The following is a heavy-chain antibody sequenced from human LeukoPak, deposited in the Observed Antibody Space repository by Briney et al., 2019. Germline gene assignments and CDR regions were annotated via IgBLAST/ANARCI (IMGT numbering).Heavy chain of an antibody. J-gene: IGHJ4*02. V-gene: IGHV1-2*02. CDR1: GYTLTVYY. D-gene: IGHD3-3*01. Sequence: ASVKVSCKASGYTLTVYYMHWVRQAPGQGLEWMGWINPNSGGRNYAQKFQGRVTMTRDTSISTAYMELSRLRSDDTAVYYCARDGGDLDYWGQGTLVTVSS. CDR3: ARDGGDLDY. CDR2: INPNSGGR.